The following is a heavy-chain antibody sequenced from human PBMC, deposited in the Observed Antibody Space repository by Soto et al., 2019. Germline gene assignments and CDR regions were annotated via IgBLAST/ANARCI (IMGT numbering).Heavy chain of an antibody. Sequence: PGWSLRLSCAASGFTFSTFAMSWVRQAPGKGLEWVAVISYDGSNKYYADSVKGPFTISRDNSKNTLYLQMNSLRAGDTAVYYCPKDTVAGTGGPVRNYFYYYGMDVWGQGTTVTVSS. J-gene: IGHJ6*02. CDR1: GFTFSTFA. D-gene: IGHD6-19*01. CDR3: PKDTVAGTGGPVRNYFYYYGMDV. CDR2: ISYDGSNK. V-gene: IGHV3-30*18.